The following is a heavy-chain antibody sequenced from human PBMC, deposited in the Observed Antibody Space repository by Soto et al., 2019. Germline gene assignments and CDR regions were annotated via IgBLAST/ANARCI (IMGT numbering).Heavy chain of an antibody. J-gene: IGHJ6*02. CDR2: INHSGST. CDR1: GGSFSGYY. V-gene: IGHV4-34*01. CDR3: ARPKRGGMTTVNFRTSYYYGMDV. D-gene: IGHD4-4*01. Sequence: QVQLQQWGAGLLKPSETLSLTCAVYGGSFSGYYWSWIRQPPGKGLEWIGEINHSGSTNYNTSLKSRVTISVDTSKNQFPLKLSSVTAADTAVYYCARPKRGGMTTVNFRTSYYYGMDVWGQGTTVTVSS.